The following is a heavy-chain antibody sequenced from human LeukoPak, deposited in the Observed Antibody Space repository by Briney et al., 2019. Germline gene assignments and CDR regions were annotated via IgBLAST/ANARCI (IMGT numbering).Heavy chain of an antibody. Sequence: GGSLRLSCAASGFTFSSYWMRWVRQAPGKGLVWVSRINSDGSSTSYADSVKGRFTISRDNAKNTLYLQMNSLRAEDTAVYYCARQYSGYAGHPFDYWGQGTLVTVSS. V-gene: IGHV3-74*01. CDR2: INSDGSST. J-gene: IGHJ4*02. D-gene: IGHD5-12*01. CDR1: GFTFSSYW. CDR3: ARQYSGYAGHPFDY.